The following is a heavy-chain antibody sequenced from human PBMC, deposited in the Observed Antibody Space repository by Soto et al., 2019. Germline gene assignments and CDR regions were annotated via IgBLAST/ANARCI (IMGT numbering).Heavy chain of an antibody. V-gene: IGHV3-23*01. CDR3: AKGREDGDYDYYYYYYMDV. CDR1: GFTFSSYA. CDR2: ISGSGGST. J-gene: IGHJ6*03. D-gene: IGHD4-17*01. Sequence: GGSLRLSCAASGFTFSSYAMSWVRQAPGKGLEWVSAISGSGGSTYYADSVKGRFTISRDNSKNTLYLQMNSLRAEDTAVYYCAKGREDGDYDYYYYYYMDVWGKGTTVTVSS.